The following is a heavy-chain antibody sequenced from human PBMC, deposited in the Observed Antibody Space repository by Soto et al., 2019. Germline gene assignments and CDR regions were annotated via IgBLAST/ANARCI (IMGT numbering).Heavy chain of an antibody. V-gene: IGHV5-10-1*01. J-gene: IGHJ5*02. D-gene: IGHD5-18*01. CDR3: PSLVVNAMVTPANWSLP. CDR2: IDPSDSYT. CDR1: GYSFTSYW. Sequence: LGESLKSSCNGSGYSFTSYWISWVRQMPGKGLEWMGRIDPSDSYTNYSPSFQGHVTISADKSISTAYLQWSSLKASDTAMYYCPSLVVNAMVTPANWSLPLGDGTQVTVS.